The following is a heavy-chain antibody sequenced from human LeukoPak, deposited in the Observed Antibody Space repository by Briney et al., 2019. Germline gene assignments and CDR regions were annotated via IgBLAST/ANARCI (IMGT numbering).Heavy chain of an antibody. Sequence: SETLSLTCTVSGGSISSYYWSWIRQPAGKGLEWIGRIYTSGSTNYNPSLKSRVTMSVDTSKNQFSLKLSSVTAADTAVYYCARDLLLWFGERYNWFDPWAREPWSPSPQ. CDR2: IYTSGST. CDR3: ARDLLLWFGERYNWFDP. CDR1: GGSISSYY. J-gene: IGHJ5*02. D-gene: IGHD3-10*01. V-gene: IGHV4-4*07.